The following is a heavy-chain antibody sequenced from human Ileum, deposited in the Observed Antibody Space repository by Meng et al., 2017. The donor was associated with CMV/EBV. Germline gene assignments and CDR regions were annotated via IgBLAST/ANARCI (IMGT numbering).Heavy chain of an antibody. Sequence: QESGPGSVEPSRTLHLTLHVPGLSISSTNFFWNWIRQAPGKGQGWIGYTAYRGHIEYNPYLSTKVTLSLDAYKNQIFLWVNSGTDADTDVYYCATRRPDVTGYWGVFAYWGQGILVTVSS. D-gene: IGHD3-10*01. V-gene: IGHV4-30-4*08. CDR1: GLSISSTNFF. J-gene: IGHJ4*02. CDR2: TAYRGHI. CDR3: ATRRPDVTGYWGVFAY.